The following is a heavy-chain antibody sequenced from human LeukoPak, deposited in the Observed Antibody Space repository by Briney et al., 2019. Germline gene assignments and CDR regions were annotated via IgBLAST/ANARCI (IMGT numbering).Heavy chain of an antibody. CDR2: ISFSGNSI. Sequence: PGGSLRLSCGASGFIFNSYEMNWVRQAPGKGLEWVAFISFSGNSIYYADSVKGRFTISRDNAKNSLYLQMSSLRAEDTAVYYYAGDPIENGDLDYLDSWGQGTLVIVSS. J-gene: IGHJ4*02. V-gene: IGHV3-48*03. CDR3: AGDPIENGDLDYLDS. CDR1: GFIFNSYE. D-gene: IGHD2-21*02.